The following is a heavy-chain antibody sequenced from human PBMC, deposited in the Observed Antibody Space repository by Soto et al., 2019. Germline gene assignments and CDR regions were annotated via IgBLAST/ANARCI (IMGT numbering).Heavy chain of an antibody. CDR2: LSGSGVSA. Sequence: EVQLLESGGGSVQPGGTLRLSCAASGFTFSNYAMTWVRQAPGKGLEWVSHLSGSGVSADYADSVKGRFTISRDNSKNTLYLQMNNLRAEDTALYYCAKTGGSAWNLPYWGQGTLVTVSS. CDR1: GFTFSNYA. D-gene: IGHD6-19*01. CDR3: AKTGGSAWNLPY. V-gene: IGHV3-23*01. J-gene: IGHJ4*02.